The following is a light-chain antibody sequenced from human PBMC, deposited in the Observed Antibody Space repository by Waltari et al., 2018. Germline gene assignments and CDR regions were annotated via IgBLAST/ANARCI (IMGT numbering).Light chain of an antibody. J-gene: IGLJ1*01. Sequence: QSVLTQPPSASGTPGQRVTTSCSGSSSNIGSNRVTWYQQLPGTAPKILIYRNNERPSGVPDRFSGSKSGTSASLAISGLQSEDEADYYCASWDDSLNGFYVFGTGTNVAVL. CDR2: RNN. CDR3: ASWDDSLNGFYV. V-gene: IGLV1-44*01. CDR1: SSNIGSNR.